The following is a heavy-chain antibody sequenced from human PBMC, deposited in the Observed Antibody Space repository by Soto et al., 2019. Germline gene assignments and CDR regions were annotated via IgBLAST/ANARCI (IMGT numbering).Heavy chain of an antibody. D-gene: IGHD2-2*01. CDR1: GYTFTGYY. Sequence: QVQLVQSGAEVKKPGASVKVSCKASGYTFTGYYMHWVRQAPGQGLEWMGWINPNRGGTNYAQKLQGWVTMTSDTSISTAYMGLSRLRSDDTGVYYCARAGAECSSTSGPRLDYYYGMDVWGQGTTVTVSS. J-gene: IGHJ6*02. CDR2: INPNRGGT. CDR3: ARAGAECSSTSGPRLDYYYGMDV. V-gene: IGHV1-2*04.